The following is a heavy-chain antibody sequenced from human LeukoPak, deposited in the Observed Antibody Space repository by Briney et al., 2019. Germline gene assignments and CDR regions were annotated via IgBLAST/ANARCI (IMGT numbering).Heavy chain of an antibody. D-gene: IGHD3-16*01. CDR3: AKGRGFRVWDPWDN. V-gene: IGHV3-23*01. CDR1: GSSFSSYA. J-gene: IGHJ4*02. Sequence: GGSLRLSCAASGSSFSSYAMHWVRQAPDKGLEWVSGITNSGENTYYADSVKGRFTISRDNSKNTLFLEMNSLRVEDTAVYYCAKGRGFRVWDPWDNWGQGTLITVSS. CDR2: ITNSGENT.